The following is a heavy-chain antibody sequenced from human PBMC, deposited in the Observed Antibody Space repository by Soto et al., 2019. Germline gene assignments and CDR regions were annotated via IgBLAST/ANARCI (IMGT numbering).Heavy chain of an antibody. CDR1: GFTVSSNY. CDR2: IYTGGST. CDR3: ASQTVDGSNARDY. D-gene: IGHD3-22*01. J-gene: IGHJ4*02. Sequence: EVPLVESGGGLVQPGGSLRLSCAASGFTVSSNYMNWVRQAPGRGLEWVSVIYTGGSTYYADSVKGRFTISRHNSKDTLYLQMDSLRPEDTAVYYCASQTVDGSNARDYWGQGTLVTVSS. V-gene: IGHV3-53*04.